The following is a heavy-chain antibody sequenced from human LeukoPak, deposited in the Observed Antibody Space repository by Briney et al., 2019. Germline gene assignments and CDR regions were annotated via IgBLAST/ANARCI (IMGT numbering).Heavy chain of an antibody. D-gene: IGHD4-17*01. J-gene: IGHJ4*02. CDR2: ISYDGRNK. CDR3: AKFYGDS. Sequence: GGSLTLSCAASGFTFSSYAMLWVRQAPGKGLVWVAVISYDGRNKYYADSVKGRFTISRDKSKDPLYLQMNSLRAEATAGCYCAKFYGDSWGQGTLVTVSS. V-gene: IGHV3-30-3*02. CDR1: GFTFSSYA.